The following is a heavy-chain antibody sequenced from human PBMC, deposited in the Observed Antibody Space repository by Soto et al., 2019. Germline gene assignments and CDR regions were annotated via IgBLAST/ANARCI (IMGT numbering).Heavy chain of an antibody. Sequence: QVHLVQSGAEVKKPGASVKVSCKASGYTFTSYGITWVRQAPGQGLEWMGWISAHNGNTDYAQKLQGRVIVTRDTSTSTAYMELRSLRADDTAVYYCARGRDGDYWGQGALVTVSS. CDR3: ARGRDGDY. CDR1: GYTFTSYG. V-gene: IGHV1-18*01. D-gene: IGHD6-6*01. J-gene: IGHJ4*02. CDR2: ISAHNGNT.